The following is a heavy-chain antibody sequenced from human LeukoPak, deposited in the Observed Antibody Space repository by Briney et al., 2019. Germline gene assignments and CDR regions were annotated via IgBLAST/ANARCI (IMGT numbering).Heavy chain of an antibody. J-gene: IGHJ3*02. Sequence: GGSLRLSCAASGFTFSTYWMSWVRQAPGKGLEWVANIKQDGSEKYYVDSVKGRFTISRDNTKNSLYLQMNSLRAEDTAVYYCAREQLVERADAFDIWGQGTMVTVSS. CDR1: GFTFSTYW. D-gene: IGHD1-1*01. CDR2: IKQDGSEK. CDR3: AREQLVERADAFDI. V-gene: IGHV3-7*01.